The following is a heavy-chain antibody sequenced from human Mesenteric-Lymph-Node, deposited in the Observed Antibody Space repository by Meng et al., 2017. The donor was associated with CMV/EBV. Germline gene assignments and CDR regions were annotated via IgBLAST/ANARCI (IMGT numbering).Heavy chain of an antibody. CDR2: IYYNGNS. D-gene: IGHD3-22*01. V-gene: IGHV4-59*08. Sequence: CTVSGGSISNYYWSWIRQPPGKGLEWIGYIYYNGNSNYNPSLKSRATISVDTSKNHFSLKLSSMTAADTAEYYCASLGYYYDSSVDYWGQGTLVTVSS. CDR3: ASLGYYYDSSVDY. J-gene: IGHJ4*02. CDR1: GGSISNYY.